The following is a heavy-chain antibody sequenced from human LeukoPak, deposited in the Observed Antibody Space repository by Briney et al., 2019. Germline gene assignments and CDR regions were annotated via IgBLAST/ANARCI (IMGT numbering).Heavy chain of an antibody. Sequence: PSETLSLTCTVSGGSITGFYWTWLRQPPGKGLEWIGYIYSSGSTNYNPSLKSRVTMSVDTFKDQFSLKLSSVTAADTAVYYCAREWELLAFDIWGQGTMVTVSS. CDR1: GGSITGFY. CDR2: IYSSGST. J-gene: IGHJ3*02. CDR3: AREWELLAFDI. V-gene: IGHV4-59*12. D-gene: IGHD1-26*01.